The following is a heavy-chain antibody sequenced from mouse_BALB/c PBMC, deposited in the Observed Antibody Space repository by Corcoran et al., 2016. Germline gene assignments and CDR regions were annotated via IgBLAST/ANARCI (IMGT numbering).Heavy chain of an antibody. D-gene: IGHD2-12*01. CDR1: GYTFTSYV. V-gene: IGHV1S136*01. J-gene: IGHJ4*01. CDR3: ARSPFYKGYYAMDY. Sequence: EVQLQQSGPELVKPGASVKMSCKASGYTFTSYVMHWVKQKPGQGLEWIGYINPYNDGTKYNEKFKGKATLTSDKSSSTAYMELSSLTSEDSVVYYCARSPFYKGYYAMDYWGQGASVTVSS. CDR2: INPYNDGT.